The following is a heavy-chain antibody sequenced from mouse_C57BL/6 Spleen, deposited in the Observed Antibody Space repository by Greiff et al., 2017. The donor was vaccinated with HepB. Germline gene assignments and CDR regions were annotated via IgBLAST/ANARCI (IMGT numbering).Heavy chain of an antibody. V-gene: IGHV1-22*01. CDR3: ARPLIYYDYEYYAMDY. J-gene: IGHJ4*01. D-gene: IGHD2-4*01. Sequence: EVQLQQSGPELVKPGASVKMSCKASGYTFTDYNMHWVKQSHGKSLEWIGYINPNNGGTSYNQKFKGKATLTVNKSSSTAYMEPRSLTSEDSAVYYCARPLIYYDYEYYAMDYWGQGTSVTVSS. CDR2: INPNNGGT. CDR1: GYTFTDYN.